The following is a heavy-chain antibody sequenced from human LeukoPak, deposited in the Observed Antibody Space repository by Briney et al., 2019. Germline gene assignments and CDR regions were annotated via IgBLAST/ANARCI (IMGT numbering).Heavy chain of an antibody. CDR3: TRMTTGHDY. CDR1: GVSFNDYY. CDR2: INHSGYT. Sequence: SETLSLTCAVSGVSFNDYYWSWVRQTPGKGLEWIGEINHSGYTNDSPTLKSRVTLSIDTSRKQFFLHLRSVTVADAGIYYCTRMTTGHDYWGQGTLVTVSS. J-gene: IGHJ4*02. D-gene: IGHD4-17*01. V-gene: IGHV4-34*10.